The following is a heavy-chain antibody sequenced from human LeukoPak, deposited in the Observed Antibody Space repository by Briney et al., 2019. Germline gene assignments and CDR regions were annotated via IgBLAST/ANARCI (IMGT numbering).Heavy chain of an antibody. D-gene: IGHD3-22*01. CDR3: ARGADSSGYYSIFYFDY. CDR1: GGSISSYY. CDR2: IYYSGST. Sequence: PSETLSLTCTVSGGSISSYYWNWIRQPPGKGLEWIGYIYYSGSTNYDPSLKSRVTISVDTSKNQFSLKLSSVTAADTAVYYCARGADSSGYYSIFYFDYWGQGTLVTVSS. V-gene: IGHV4-59*01. J-gene: IGHJ4*02.